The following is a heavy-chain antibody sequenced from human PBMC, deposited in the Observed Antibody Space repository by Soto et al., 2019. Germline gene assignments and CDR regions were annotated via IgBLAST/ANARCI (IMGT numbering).Heavy chain of an antibody. Sequence: EVRLVESGGGLVQPGGSLRLSCAATELTFSSYNMNWFRQAPGKGLEWVSYISFGSSTIYYADSVKGRFTISRDNAKNSLYLQMNILRAEDTAVYYCARGVGNFDYWGQGTLVTVAA. D-gene: IGHD1-1*01. J-gene: IGHJ4*02. CDR2: ISFGSSTI. CDR3: ARGVGNFDY. V-gene: IGHV3-48*01. CDR1: ELTFSSYN.